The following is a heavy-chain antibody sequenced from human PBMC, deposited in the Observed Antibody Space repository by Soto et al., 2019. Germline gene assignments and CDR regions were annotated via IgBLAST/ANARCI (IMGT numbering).Heavy chain of an antibody. J-gene: IGHJ6*02. CDR1: GGTFSSYA. D-gene: IGHD1-26*01. CDR2: IIPIFGTA. CDR3: ASGVVGATIVYYYGMDV. V-gene: IGHV1-69*01. Sequence: QVQLVQSGAEVKKPGSSVKVSCKASGGTFSSYAISWVRQAPGQGLEWMGGIIPIFGTANSAQKFQGRVTITADESTSTAYMELSSLRSEDTAVYYCASGVVGATIVYYYGMDVWGQGTTVTVSS.